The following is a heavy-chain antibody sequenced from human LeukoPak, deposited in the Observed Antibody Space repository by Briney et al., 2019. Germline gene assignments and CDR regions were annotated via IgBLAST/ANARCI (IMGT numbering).Heavy chain of an antibody. CDR2: INPNSGGT. J-gene: IGHJ4*02. CDR1: GYTFTGYY. V-gene: IGHV1-2*02. D-gene: IGHD4-23*01. Sequence: ASVKVSCKASGYTFTGYYMHWVRQAPGQGLEWMGWINPNSGGTNYAQKFQGRVTMTRDTSISTAYMELSRLRSDDTAVYYCARVADYGGNDPLDYWGQGTLDTVSS. CDR3: ARVADYGGNDPLDY.